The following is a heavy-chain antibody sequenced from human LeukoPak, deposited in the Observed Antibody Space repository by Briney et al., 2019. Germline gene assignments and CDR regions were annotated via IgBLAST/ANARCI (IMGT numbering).Heavy chain of an antibody. J-gene: IGHJ6*03. CDR3: ARDLVQYQPPLYYYYMDV. V-gene: IGHV3-30-3*01. D-gene: IGHD2-2*01. Sequence: GGSLRLSCAAAGFNFSSYAMHWVGQVPGNVLEWVAVISSDGSNKYYADSVKGRFTISRDNSKNTLYLQMNSLRAEDTAVYYCARDLVQYQPPLYYYYMDVWGKGTTVTVSS. CDR2: ISSDGSNK. CDR1: GFNFSSYA.